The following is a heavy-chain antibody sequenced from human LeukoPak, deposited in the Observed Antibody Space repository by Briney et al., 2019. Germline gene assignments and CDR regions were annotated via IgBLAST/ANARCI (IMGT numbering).Heavy chain of an antibody. Sequence: SETLSLTCTVSGGSISSGGYYWSWIRQHPGKGLEWIGYIYYSGSTYYNPSLKSRVTIPVDTSKNQFSLKLSSVTAADTAVYYCARGLSGYGAFDIWGQGTMVTVSS. CDR1: GGSISSGGYY. D-gene: IGHD3-22*01. V-gene: IGHV4-31*03. J-gene: IGHJ3*02. CDR3: ARGLSGYGAFDI. CDR2: IYYSGST.